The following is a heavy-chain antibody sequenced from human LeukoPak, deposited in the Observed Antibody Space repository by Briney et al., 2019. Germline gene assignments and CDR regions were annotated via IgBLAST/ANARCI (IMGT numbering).Heavy chain of an antibody. CDR1: GYTFTGYY. Sequence: ASVKVSCKASGYTFTGYYMRWVRQAPGQGLEWMGRINPNSGGTNYAQKFQGRVTMTRDTSISTAYMELSRLRSDDTAVYYCARIWSDSSGYPTGFDPWGQGTLVTVSS. J-gene: IGHJ5*02. V-gene: IGHV1-2*06. CDR3: ARIWSDSSGYPTGFDP. D-gene: IGHD3-22*01. CDR2: INPNSGGT.